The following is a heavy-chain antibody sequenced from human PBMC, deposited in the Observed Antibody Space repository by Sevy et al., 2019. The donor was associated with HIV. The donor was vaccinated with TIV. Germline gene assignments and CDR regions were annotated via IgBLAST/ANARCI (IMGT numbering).Heavy chain of an antibody. CDR3: ARERKVATYYYYYYMDV. CDR2: ISSSSSYI. Sequence: GGSLRLSCAASEFTFSSYSMNWVRQAPGKGLEWVSSISSSSSYIYYADSVKGRFTISRDNAKNSLYLQMNSLRAEDTAVYYCARERKVATYYYYYYMDVWGKGTTVTVSS. D-gene: IGHD5-12*01. CDR1: EFTFSSYS. J-gene: IGHJ6*03. V-gene: IGHV3-21*01.